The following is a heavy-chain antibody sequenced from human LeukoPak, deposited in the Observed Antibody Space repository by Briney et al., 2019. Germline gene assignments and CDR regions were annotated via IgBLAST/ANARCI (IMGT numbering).Heavy chain of an antibody. CDR2: MSYDGSNT. D-gene: IGHD3-10*01. CDR1: GFTFSSYA. V-gene: IGHV3-30-3*01. Sequence: GGSLRLSCAASGFTFSSYAMHWVRQAPGKGLEWVALMSYDGSNTYYTDSVKGRFTISRDNSKNTLYVQMNSLRAEDTAVYYCAKGHYYGSGSLDYWGQGTLVTVSS. J-gene: IGHJ4*02. CDR3: AKGHYYGSGSLDY.